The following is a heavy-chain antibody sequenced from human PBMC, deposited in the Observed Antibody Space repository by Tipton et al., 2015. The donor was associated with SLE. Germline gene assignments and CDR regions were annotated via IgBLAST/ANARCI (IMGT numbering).Heavy chain of an antibody. CDR1: GGSISSGGYY. CDR2: IYHSGST. Sequence: TLSLTCTVSGGSISSGGYYWGWIRQHPGRGLEWVGYIYHSGSTYYNPSLKSRFTISVDASKMEFSLKMTSVTAADTAVYYCARMMTTVPLDAFDLWGQGTMVTVSS. V-gene: IGHV4-31*03. CDR3: ARMMTTVPLDAFDL. D-gene: IGHD4-11*01. J-gene: IGHJ3*01.